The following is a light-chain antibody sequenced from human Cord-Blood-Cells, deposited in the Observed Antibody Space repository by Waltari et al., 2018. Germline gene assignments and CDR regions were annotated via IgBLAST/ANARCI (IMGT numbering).Light chain of an antibody. CDR3: SSYTSSSTPV. CDR1: SSDVGGYTY. J-gene: IGLJ3*02. Sequence: QSALTQPAPVSGSPGQSTPISSTGTSSDVGGYTYVSWYQQHPGKAPKLMIYDVSNRPSGVSNRFSGSKSGNTASLTISGLQAEDEADYYCSSYTSSSTPVFGGGTKLTVL. CDR2: DVS. V-gene: IGLV2-14*03.